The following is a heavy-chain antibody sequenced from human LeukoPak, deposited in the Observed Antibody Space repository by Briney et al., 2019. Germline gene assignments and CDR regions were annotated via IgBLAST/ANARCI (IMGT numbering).Heavy chain of an antibody. D-gene: IGHD4-17*01. J-gene: IGHJ4*02. CDR3: ARDRLHYDEYEKTFDY. V-gene: IGHV3-48*01. CDR1: GFTFSSYS. CDR2: ITFSSSII. Sequence: PGGSLRLSCAASGFTFSSYSMNWVRQAPGKGLEWVSYITFSSSIIYYADSVKGRFTISRDNAKNSLYLQMNSLRAEDTAVYYCARDRLHYDEYEKTFDYWGQGTLVSVSS.